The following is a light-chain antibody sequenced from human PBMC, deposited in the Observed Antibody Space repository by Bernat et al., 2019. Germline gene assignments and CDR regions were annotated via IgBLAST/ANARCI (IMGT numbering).Light chain of an antibody. CDR2: KAS. Sequence: DIQMTQSPLTLSASVGDRVTISCRASQSISSWLAWYQQKPGQAPKLLIYKASTLESGVPSRFSGSGSGTEFTLPISSLQPEDFGTYYCQQYNGYSRTFGQGTKLEIK. J-gene: IGKJ2*01. V-gene: IGKV1-5*03. CDR1: QSISSW. CDR3: QQYNGYSRT.